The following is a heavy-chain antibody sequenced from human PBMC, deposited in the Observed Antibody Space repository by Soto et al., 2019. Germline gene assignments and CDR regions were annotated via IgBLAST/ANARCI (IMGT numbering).Heavy chain of an antibody. V-gene: IGHV4-34*01. CDR2: INHSGST. J-gene: IGHJ4*01. CDR1: GGSFSGYY. D-gene: IGHD6-19*01. CDR3: ARVRSISVAGIGY. Sequence: SETKPLTCAVYGGSFSGYYWRWIRPPPGKGLEWIGEINHSGSTNYNPSLKSRVTISVDTSKNHFSLKLSSVTAADTAVYYCARVRSISVAGIGYWGQGTLVNGSA.